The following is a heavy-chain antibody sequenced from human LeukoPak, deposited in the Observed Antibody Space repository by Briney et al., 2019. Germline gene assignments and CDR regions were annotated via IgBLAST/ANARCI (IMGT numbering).Heavy chain of an antibody. CDR1: GFTFDDYA. V-gene: IGHV3-9*01. CDR2: ISWNSGTI. J-gene: IGHJ5*02. D-gene: IGHD6-13*01. Sequence: GRSLRLSCAASGFTFDDYAMHWVRQAPGKGLECVSGISWNSGTIGYADSVKGRFTISRDNAKNSLYLQMNSLRAEDTALYYCAKGAYSSSWYRFDPWGQGTLVTVSS. CDR3: AKGAYSSSWYRFDP.